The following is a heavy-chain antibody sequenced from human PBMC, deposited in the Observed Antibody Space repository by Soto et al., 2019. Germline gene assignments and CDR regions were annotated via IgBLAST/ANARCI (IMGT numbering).Heavy chain of an antibody. Sequence: ASVKVSCKASGYTFTSYYIHWVRQAPGQGLEWMGIINPSGGTNYAQKFQGWVTMTRDTSISTAYMELSRLRSDDTAVYYCASTLSPEKYSSSSGGYYYYGMDVWGQGTTVTVSS. V-gene: IGHV1-2*04. D-gene: IGHD6-6*01. CDR3: ASTLSPEKYSSSSGGYYYYGMDV. CDR2: INPSGGT. CDR1: GYTFTSYY. J-gene: IGHJ6*02.